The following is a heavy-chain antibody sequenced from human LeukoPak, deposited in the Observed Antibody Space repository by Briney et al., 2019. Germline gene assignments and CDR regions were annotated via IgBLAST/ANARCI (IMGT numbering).Heavy chain of an antibody. D-gene: IGHD1-26*01. J-gene: IGHJ4*02. Sequence: GGSLRLSCAASGFTFSSYAMSLVRQAPGKGLEWVSAISGSGGSTYYADSVKGRFTISRDNSKNTLYLQMNSLRAEDTAVYYCAKANPIVGATAHFDYWGQGTLVTVSS. CDR3: AKANPIVGATAHFDY. CDR2: ISGSGGST. V-gene: IGHV3-23*01. CDR1: GFTFSSYA.